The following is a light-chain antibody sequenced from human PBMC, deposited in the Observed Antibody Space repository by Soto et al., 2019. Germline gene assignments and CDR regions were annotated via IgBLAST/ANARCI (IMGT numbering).Light chain of an antibody. CDR1: QSVSSN. J-gene: IGKJ1*01. Sequence: EMVMTQSPATVSVSPGERATLSCRASQSVSSNLAWYQQKPGQAPRLLIYGTSSRATGIPDRFSGSGSGTDFTLTISRLEPEDFAVYYCQQYGSSGTFGQGTKVDIK. CDR2: GTS. V-gene: IGKV3-20*01. CDR3: QQYGSSGT.